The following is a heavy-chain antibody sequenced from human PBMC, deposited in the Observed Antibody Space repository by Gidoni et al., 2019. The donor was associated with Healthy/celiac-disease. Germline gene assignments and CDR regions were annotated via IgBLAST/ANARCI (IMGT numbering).Heavy chain of an antibody. V-gene: IGHV3-21*01. CDR3: ARDLVVDYFGSGSYYGMDV. CDR2: ISSSSSYI. J-gene: IGHJ6*02. Sequence: EVQLVESGGGLVKPGGSLRLSCAASGFILRSYSMNCVRQAPGKGLEWVSFISSSSSYIYYADSVKGRFTISRDNAKNSLFLQMNSLRAGDTAVYFCARDLVVDYFGSGSYYGMDVWGQGTTVTVSS. D-gene: IGHD3-10*01. CDR1: GFILRSYS.